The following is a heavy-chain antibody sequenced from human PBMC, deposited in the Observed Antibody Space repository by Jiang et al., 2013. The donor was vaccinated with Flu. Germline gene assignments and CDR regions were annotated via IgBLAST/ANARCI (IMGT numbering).Heavy chain of an antibody. D-gene: IGHD4-17*01. Sequence: GLVKPSETLSLTCAVSGVSISSHYWSWIRQPAGKGLEWIGRLYTSGSTNYNPSLKSRVTMSGDTSKNQFSLRLSSVTAADTAIYYCARDWGPLRDNGDYYFDCWGQGTLVTVSS. CDR1: GVSISSHY. CDR2: LYTSGST. J-gene: IGHJ4*02. CDR3: ARDWGPLRDNGDYYFDC. V-gene: IGHV4-4*07.